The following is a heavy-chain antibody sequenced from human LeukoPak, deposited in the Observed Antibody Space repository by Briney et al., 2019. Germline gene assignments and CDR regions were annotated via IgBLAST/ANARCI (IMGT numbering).Heavy chain of an antibody. Sequence: ASVKVSCKASGYTLTSYGISWVRQAPGQGLEWMGWISAYNGNTNYAQKLQGRVTMTTDTSTSTAYMELRSLRSDDTAVYYCAREASPYQLLEGLVPSARYYYYGMDVWGQGTTVTVSS. D-gene: IGHD2-2*01. V-gene: IGHV1-18*01. CDR3: AREASPYQLLEGLVPSARYYYYGMDV. CDR1: GYTLTSYG. CDR2: ISAYNGNT. J-gene: IGHJ6*02.